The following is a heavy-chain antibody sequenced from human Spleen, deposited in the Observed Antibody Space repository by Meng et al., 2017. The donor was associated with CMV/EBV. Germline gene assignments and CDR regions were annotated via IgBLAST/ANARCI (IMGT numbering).Heavy chain of an antibody. CDR1: GSVSSGSYC. J-gene: IGHJ4*02. CDR2: IYYSGST. Sequence: GSVSSGSYCWSWIRQPPGKGLEWIGYIYYSGSTNYNPSLKSRVTISVDTSENQFSLKLSSVTAADTAVYYCARARYDFWSGYSVDYWGQGTLVTVSS. V-gene: IGHV4-61*01. D-gene: IGHD3-3*01. CDR3: ARARYDFWSGYSVDY.